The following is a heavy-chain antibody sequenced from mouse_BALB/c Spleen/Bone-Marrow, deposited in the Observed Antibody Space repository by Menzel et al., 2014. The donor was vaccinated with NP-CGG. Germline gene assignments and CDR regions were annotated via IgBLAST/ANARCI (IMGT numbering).Heavy chain of an antibody. D-gene: IGHD2-10*02. CDR3: ARWGGYGNYDAMDY. Sequence: DVQLQESGPSLVKPSQTLSLTCSVTGDSIXSGYWNWIRKFPGNKLEYMGYISYSGSTYYNPSLKSRISITRDTSKNQYYLQLNSVTTEDTATYYCARWGGYGNYDAMDYWGQGTSVTVSS. V-gene: IGHV3-8*02. CDR2: ISYSGST. CDR1: GDSIXSGY. J-gene: IGHJ4*01.